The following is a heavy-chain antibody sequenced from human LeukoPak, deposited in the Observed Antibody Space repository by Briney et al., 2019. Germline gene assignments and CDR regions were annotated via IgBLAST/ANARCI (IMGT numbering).Heavy chain of an antibody. Sequence: SETLSLTCAVYGGSFSGYYWSRIRQPPGKGLEWIGEINHSGSTNYNPSLKSRVTISVDTSKNQFSLKLSSVTAADTAVYYCARVRYYYDSSGYPIDYWGQGTLVTVSS. CDR3: ARVRYYYDSSGYPIDY. J-gene: IGHJ4*02. D-gene: IGHD3-22*01. CDR2: INHSGST. CDR1: GGSFSGYY. V-gene: IGHV4-34*01.